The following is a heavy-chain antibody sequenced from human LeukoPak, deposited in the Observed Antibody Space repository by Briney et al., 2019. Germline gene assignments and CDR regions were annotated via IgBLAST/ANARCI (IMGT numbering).Heavy chain of an antibody. CDR1: GDSISSSAYY. J-gene: IGHJ6*03. V-gene: IGHV4-39*01. D-gene: IGHD1-14*01. CDR2: IYYSGST. Sequence: SETLSLTCTVSGDSISSSAYYWGWIRQPPGKGLEWIGSIYYSGSTYSNPSLKSRVTISVDTSKNQFSLKLNSVTAADTAVYYCARNPLRNYDYYYYMDVWGKGTTVTVSS. CDR3: ARNPLRNYDYYYYMDV.